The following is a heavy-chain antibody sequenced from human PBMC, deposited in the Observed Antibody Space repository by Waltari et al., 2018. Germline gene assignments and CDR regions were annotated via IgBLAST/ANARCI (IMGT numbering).Heavy chain of an antibody. D-gene: IGHD6-19*01. J-gene: IGHJ5*02. V-gene: IGHV3-30*18. CDR2: ISYDGSNK. Sequence: QVQLVESGGGVVQPGRSLRLSCAASGFTFSSYGMHWVRQAPGKGLEWVAVISYDGSNKYYADPVKGRFTISRDNSKNTLYPQMNSLRAEDTAVYYCAKGARIAVAGIIWFDPWGQGTLVTVSS. CDR3: AKGARIAVAGIIWFDP. CDR1: GFTFSSYG.